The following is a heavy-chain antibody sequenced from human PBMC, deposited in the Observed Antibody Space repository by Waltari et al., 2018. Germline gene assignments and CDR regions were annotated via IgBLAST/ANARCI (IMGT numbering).Heavy chain of an antibody. CDR1: GFTFSSYG. J-gene: IGHJ4*02. D-gene: IGHD6-6*01. CDR3: AKGDSSSSDY. Sequence: QVQLVESGGGVVQPGGSLRLSCAASGFTFSSYGMHWVRQAPGKGLEWVAFRRYDGSNKYYADSVKGRFTISRDNSKNTLYLQMNSLRAEDTAVYYCAKGDSSSSDYWGQGTLVTVSS. V-gene: IGHV3-30*02. CDR2: RRYDGSNK.